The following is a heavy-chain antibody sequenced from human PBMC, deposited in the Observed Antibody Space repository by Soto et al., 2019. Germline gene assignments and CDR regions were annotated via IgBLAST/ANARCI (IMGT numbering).Heavy chain of an antibody. J-gene: IGHJ6*02. Sequence: GGSLRLACAASGVTFSSYSMNWVRQAPGKGLEWVSSISSSSSYIYYADSVKGRFTISRDNAKNSLYLQMNSLRAEDTAVYYCARDPPRYYGSGSYGRDYYYYGMDVWGQGTTVTVSS. CDR2: ISSSSSYI. CDR1: GVTFSSYS. CDR3: ARDPPRYYGSGSYGRDYYYYGMDV. V-gene: IGHV3-21*01. D-gene: IGHD3-10*01.